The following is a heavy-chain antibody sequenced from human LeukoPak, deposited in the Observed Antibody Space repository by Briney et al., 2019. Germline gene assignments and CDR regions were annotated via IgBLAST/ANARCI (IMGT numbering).Heavy chain of an antibody. CDR2: IDWDDDK. CDR1: GFSLSTSGMC. V-gene: IGHV2-70*11. D-gene: IGHD4-17*01. J-gene: IGHJ6*03. CDR3: ARIRFETTVTTENYYYYMDV. Sequence: SGPALVKPTQTLTLTCTFSGFSLSTSGMCVSWIRQPPGKALEWLARIDWDDDKYYSTSLKTRLTISKDTSKNQVVLTMTNMDPVDTATYYCARIRFETTVTTENYYYYMDVWGKGTTVTVSS.